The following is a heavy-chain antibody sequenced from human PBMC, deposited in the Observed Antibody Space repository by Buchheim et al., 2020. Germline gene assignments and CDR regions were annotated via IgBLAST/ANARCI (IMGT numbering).Heavy chain of an antibody. D-gene: IGHD3-10*01. CDR1: GGSLSGYY. Sequence: QVQLRQWGAGLLKPSETLSLTCAVYGGSLSGYYWTWIRQPPGKGLEWIGEINHRGSTNYNTSLKSRATIPVDTSKNQFYLKLSSVTAADTAVYYCARGYYNIEWPYWGQGTL. CDR2: INHRGST. CDR3: ARGYYNIEWPY. V-gene: IGHV4-34*01. J-gene: IGHJ4*02.